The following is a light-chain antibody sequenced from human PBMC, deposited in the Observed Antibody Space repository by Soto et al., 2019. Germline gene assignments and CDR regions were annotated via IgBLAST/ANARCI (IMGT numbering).Light chain of an antibody. Sequence: QSVLTQSPSASASLGASVNPTCTLSSGHSSYAIAWHQQQPEKGPRYLMKLNSDGSHSKGDGIPDRFSGSSSGAERYLTISSLQSEDEADYYCQTWGSGIHYVFGTGTKLTVL. CDR2: LNSDGSH. CDR3: QTWGSGIHYV. J-gene: IGLJ1*01. V-gene: IGLV4-69*01. CDR1: SGHSSYA.